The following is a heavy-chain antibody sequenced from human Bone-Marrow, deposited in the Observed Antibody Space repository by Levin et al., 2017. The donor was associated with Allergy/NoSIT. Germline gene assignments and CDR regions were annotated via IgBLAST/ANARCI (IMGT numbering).Heavy chain of an antibody. V-gene: IGHV3-7*01. Sequence: PSETLSLTCAASVFTFDAYWMTWVRQAPGKGLEWVAKIKYDGSEKKYVDSVKGRFTIARDNTKNFLFLQMNSLRAEDTAVYYCARIYDSSGYYSGVGAFDIWGQGTMVTVSS. CDR3: ARIYDSSGYYSGVGAFDI. J-gene: IGHJ3*02. CDR1: VFTFDAYW. D-gene: IGHD3-22*01. CDR2: IKYDGSEK.